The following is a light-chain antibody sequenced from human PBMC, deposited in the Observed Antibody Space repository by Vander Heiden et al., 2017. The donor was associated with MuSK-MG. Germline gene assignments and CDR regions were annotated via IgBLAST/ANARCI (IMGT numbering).Light chain of an antibody. V-gene: IGLV2-23*01. CDR1: SSDVGSYNL. CDR2: EGS. CDR3: GSYEDSSTLGWV. J-gene: IGLJ3*02. Sequence: HSALTQPASVSGSPGHSITISCTGTSSDVGSYNLVSWYQQHPGKAQKLRRQEGSKRPSGVSNRFSVSKSGNTASLNIYGLQAEDEADYYCGSYEDSSTLGWVFGGGTKLTVL.